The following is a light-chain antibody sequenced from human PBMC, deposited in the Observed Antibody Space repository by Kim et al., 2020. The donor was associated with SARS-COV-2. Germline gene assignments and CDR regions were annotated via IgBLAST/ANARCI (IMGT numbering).Light chain of an antibody. CDR1: QSITNF. Sequence: DIQMTQIPSSLSASVGDRVTITCRASQSITNFLNWYQQKPGKAPKVLIYAVSTLQSGVPSRFSGSGSGTDFTLTISSLQPDDFATYYCQQSYTMPRTFGPGTKVDIK. V-gene: IGKV1-39*01. J-gene: IGKJ1*01. CDR3: QQSYTMPRT. CDR2: AVS.